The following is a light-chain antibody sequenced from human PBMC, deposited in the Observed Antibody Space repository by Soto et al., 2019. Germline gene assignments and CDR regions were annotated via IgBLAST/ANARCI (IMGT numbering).Light chain of an antibody. CDR1: QSVSSY. V-gene: IGKV3-11*01. CDR3: QQRHNWRDT. Sequence: EIVLTQSPATLSLCPGERATLSCRASQSVSSYLAWYQQKPGQAPRLLIYDASSRATGIPDRFSGSGSGTDFTLTISSLEPEDFAVYYCQQRHNWRDTFGQGTRLEIK. J-gene: IGKJ5*01. CDR2: DAS.